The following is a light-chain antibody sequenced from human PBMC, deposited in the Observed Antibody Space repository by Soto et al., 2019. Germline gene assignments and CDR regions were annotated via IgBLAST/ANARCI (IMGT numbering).Light chain of an antibody. Sequence: DIQLTQSPPFLSASVGDRVTITCRASQGISSYLAWYQQKPGKAPKLLIYAASTLQSGVPSRFSGSGSGTEFTLTVTSLQPEDFATYYCQHIDTFRLTFGGGTKVDIK. CDR1: QGISSY. V-gene: IGKV1-9*01. J-gene: IGKJ4*01. CDR3: QHIDTFRLT. CDR2: AAS.